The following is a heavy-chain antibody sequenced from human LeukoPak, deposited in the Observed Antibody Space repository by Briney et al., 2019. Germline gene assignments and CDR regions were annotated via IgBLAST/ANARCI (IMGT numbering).Heavy chain of an antibody. CDR3: AKDLRRYCSSTSCYEFDY. CDR1: GFTFDDYA. D-gene: IGHD2-2*01. J-gene: IGHJ4*02. Sequence: PGGSLRLSCAASGFTFDDYAMHWVRQAPGKGLEWVSGISWNSGSIGYADSVKGRFTISRDNAKNSLYLQMNSLRAGDTALYYCAKDLRRYCSSTSCYEFDYWGQGTLVTVSS. CDR2: ISWNSGSI. V-gene: IGHV3-9*01.